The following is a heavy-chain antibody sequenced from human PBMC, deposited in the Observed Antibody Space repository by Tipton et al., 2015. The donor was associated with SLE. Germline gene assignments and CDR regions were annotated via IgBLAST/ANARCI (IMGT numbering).Heavy chain of an antibody. J-gene: IGHJ4*02. Sequence: GLVKPSETLFLTCTVFGGSISTYYWSWIRQPSGKGLEWIGNIFYSGNTSYNPSLKSRVTMSVDTSKNEFSLKLSSVTAADTAVYYCARDSRYSSVRWGQGNLVTVSS. V-gene: IGHV4-59*01. CDR2: IFYSGNT. CDR3: ARDSRYSSVR. D-gene: IGHD6-19*01. CDR1: GGSISTYY.